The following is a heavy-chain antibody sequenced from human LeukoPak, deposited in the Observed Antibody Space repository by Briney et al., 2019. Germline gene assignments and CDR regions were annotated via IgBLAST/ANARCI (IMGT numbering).Heavy chain of an antibody. D-gene: IGHD2-15*01. CDR1: GFTFTSSA. CDR3: AADCSGGSCYLGAFDI. V-gene: IGHV1-58*02. J-gene: IGHJ3*02. Sequence: GASVKVSCKASGFTFTSSAMQWVRQASGQRLEWIGWIVVGSGNTNYAQKFQERVTITRDMSTSTAYMELSSLRSEDTAVYYCAADCSGGSCYLGAFDIWGQGTMVTVSS. CDR2: IVVGSGNT.